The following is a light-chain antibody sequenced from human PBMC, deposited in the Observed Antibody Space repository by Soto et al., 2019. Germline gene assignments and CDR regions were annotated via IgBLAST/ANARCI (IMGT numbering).Light chain of an antibody. CDR1: SSDVGGYNY. Sequence: QSALTQPASVSGSPGQSVTISCTGTSSDVGGYNYVSWYQQHPGKAPKLMIYDVSKRPSGVPDRFSGSKSGNTASLTISGLQAEAEADYYCCSYAGSYTFVVFGGGTKLTVL. J-gene: IGLJ2*01. CDR2: DVS. V-gene: IGLV2-11*01. CDR3: CSYAGSYTFVV.